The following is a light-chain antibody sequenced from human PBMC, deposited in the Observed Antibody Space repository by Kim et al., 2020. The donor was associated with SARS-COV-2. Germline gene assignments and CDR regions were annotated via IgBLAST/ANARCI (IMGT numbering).Light chain of an antibody. CDR2: DVT. CDR3: SSYRGPNSYV. CDR1: SSKITNNNF. J-gene: IGLJ1*01. V-gene: IGLV2-14*03. Sequence: GQSITITCTGTSSKITNNNFVTWYQKYPGKAHNIVFYDVTNRPPGVFVRFSGSKSGNTAFLTISGLEAEDEADYYCSSYRGPNSYVFGTGTKVTVL.